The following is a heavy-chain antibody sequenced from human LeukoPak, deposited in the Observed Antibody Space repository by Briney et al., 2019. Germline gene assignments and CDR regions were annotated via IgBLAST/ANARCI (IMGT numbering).Heavy chain of an antibody. CDR3: ARDRTPVTAFDY. D-gene: IGHD4-17*01. J-gene: IGHJ4*02. V-gene: IGHV3-21*01. CDR1: GFTFSSYS. Sequence: KPGGSLRLSCAASGFTFSSYSRNWVRQAPGKGLEWVSSISSSSSYIYYADSVKGRFTISRDNAKNSLYLQMNGLRAEDTAVYYCARDRTPVTAFDYWGQGTLVTVSS. CDR2: ISSSSSYI.